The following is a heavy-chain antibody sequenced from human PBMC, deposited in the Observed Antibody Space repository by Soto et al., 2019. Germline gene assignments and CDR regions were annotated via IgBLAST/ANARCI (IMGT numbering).Heavy chain of an antibody. D-gene: IGHD2-15*01. V-gene: IGHV1-18*01. CDR1: GYTFASYG. J-gene: IGHJ6*02. Sequence: GASVKVSCKASGYTFASYGISWVRQAPGQGLEWMRWISGYNGITDHAQKFQGRVTITTDASTSTAYMELSSLRSDDTATYFCTRYRHCSGDSCNYYYIMDLWGQGTTVTVSS. CDR2: ISGYNGIT. CDR3: TRYRHCSGDSCNYYYIMDL.